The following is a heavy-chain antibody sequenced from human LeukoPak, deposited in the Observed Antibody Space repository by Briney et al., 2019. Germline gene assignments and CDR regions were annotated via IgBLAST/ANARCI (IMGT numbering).Heavy chain of an antibody. J-gene: IGHJ4*02. D-gene: IGHD4-17*01. V-gene: IGHV4-39*01. Sequence: PSETLSLTCSVSGGSISSSTYNWGWIRQPPGKGLEWIGSIYYPGSTYYNPSLKSRVTISVDTSKNQFSLKLSSVTAADTAVYYCARSRYAYGPFDYWGQGTLVTVSS. CDR3: ARSRYAYGPFDY. CDR2: IYYPGST. CDR1: GGSISSSTYN.